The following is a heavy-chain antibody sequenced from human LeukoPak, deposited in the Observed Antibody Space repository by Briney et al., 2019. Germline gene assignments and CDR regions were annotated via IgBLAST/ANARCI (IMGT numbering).Heavy chain of an antibody. Sequence: GGSLRLSCAASGFTFSDYALIWVRQAPGKGLEWISAIRGTGGTTYYADSVKGRCTITRDNSRNTVYLQMNSLRAEDTALYFCGKDPNGDYVGAFDFWGPGTMVTVSS. CDR1: GFTFSDYA. D-gene: IGHD4-17*01. J-gene: IGHJ3*01. V-gene: IGHV3-23*01. CDR3: GKDPNGDYVGAFDF. CDR2: IRGTGGTT.